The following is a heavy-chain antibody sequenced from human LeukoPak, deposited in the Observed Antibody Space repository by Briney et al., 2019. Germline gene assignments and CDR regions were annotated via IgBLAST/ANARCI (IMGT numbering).Heavy chain of an antibody. CDR3: ARSAWLVYYYYMDV. CDR1: GGTFSSYA. J-gene: IGHJ6*03. CDR2: INTNTGNP. V-gene: IGHV7-4-1*02. Sequence: GASVKVSCKASGGTFSSYAISWVRQAPGQRLEWMGWINTNTGNPTYAQGFAGRFVFSLDTSVSTAYLHISSLKAEDTAVYFCARSAWLVYYYYMDVRGKGTTVTVSS. D-gene: IGHD5-18*01.